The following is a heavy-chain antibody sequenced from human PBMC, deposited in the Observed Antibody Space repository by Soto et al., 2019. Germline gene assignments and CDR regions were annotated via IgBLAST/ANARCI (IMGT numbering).Heavy chain of an antibody. CDR1: GFTFSSYS. Sequence: GGSLRLSCAASGFTFSSYSMNWVRQAPGKGLEWVSSISSSSSYIYYADSVKGRFTISRDNAKNSLYLQMNSLRAEDTAVYYCVRDLGWELLSYGMDVWGQGTTVTVSS. CDR3: VRDLGWELLSYGMDV. CDR2: ISSSSSYI. J-gene: IGHJ6*02. D-gene: IGHD1-26*01. V-gene: IGHV3-21*01.